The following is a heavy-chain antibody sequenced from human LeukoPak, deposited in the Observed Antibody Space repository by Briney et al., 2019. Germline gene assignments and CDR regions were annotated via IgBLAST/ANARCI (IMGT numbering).Heavy chain of an antibody. D-gene: IGHD4-17*01. J-gene: IGHJ4*02. CDR2: IIPIFGTA. CDR3: AINYGDYEACTFDY. V-gene: IGHV1-69*13. Sequence: SVKVSFKASGGTFSSYAISWVRQAPGQGLEWMGGIIPIFGTANYAQKFQGRVTITADESTSTAYMELSSLRSEDTAVYYCAINYGDYEACTFDYWGQGTLVTVSS. CDR1: GGTFSSYA.